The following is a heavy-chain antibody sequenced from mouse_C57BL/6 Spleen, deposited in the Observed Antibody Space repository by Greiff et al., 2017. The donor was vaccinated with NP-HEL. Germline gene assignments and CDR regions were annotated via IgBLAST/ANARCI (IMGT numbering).Heavy chain of an antibody. D-gene: IGHD2-5*01. Sequence: EVKLVESGPELVKPGASVKIPCKASGYTFTDYNMDWVKQSHGKSLEWIGDINPNNGGTIYNQKFKGKATLTVDKSSRTAYMELRSLTSEDTAVYYCARLSSNYVSHFDYWGQGTTLTVSS. CDR3: ARLSSNYVSHFDY. CDR2: INPNNGGT. V-gene: IGHV1-18*01. CDR1: GYTFTDYN. J-gene: IGHJ2*01.